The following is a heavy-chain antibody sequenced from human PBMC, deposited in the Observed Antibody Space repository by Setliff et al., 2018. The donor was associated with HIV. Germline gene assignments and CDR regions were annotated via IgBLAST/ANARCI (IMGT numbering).Heavy chain of an antibody. V-gene: IGHV4-59*04. CDR2: ISHSGST. J-gene: IGHJ4*02. CDR3: TRHGAYYEYLTYYYPRYSFDF. CDR1: GGSISSHY. Sequence: KPSETLSLTCTVSGGSISSHYWSWIRQPPGKGLEWIGEISHSGSTYYNPSLKSRVTISVDTSKDQFSLRLSSVTAADTAVYYCTRHGAYYEYLTYYYPRYSFDFWGQGTLVTVSS. D-gene: IGHD3-9*01.